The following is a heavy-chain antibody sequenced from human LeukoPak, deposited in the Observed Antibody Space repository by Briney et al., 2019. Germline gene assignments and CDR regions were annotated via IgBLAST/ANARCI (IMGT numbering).Heavy chain of an antibody. CDR3: ARYYSSGWYLEGQYYFDY. V-gene: IGHV3-9*01. Sequence: GRSLRLSCAASGFTFDDYAMHWVRQAPGKGLEWVSGISWNSGSIGYADSVKGRFTISRDNAKNSLYLQMNSLRAEDTALYYCARYYSSGWYLEGQYYFDYWGQGTLVTVSS. CDR1: GFTFDDYA. CDR2: ISWNSGSI. J-gene: IGHJ4*02. D-gene: IGHD6-19*01.